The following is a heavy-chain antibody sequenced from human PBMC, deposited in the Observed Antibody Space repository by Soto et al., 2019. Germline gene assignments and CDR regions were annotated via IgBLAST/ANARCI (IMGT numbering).Heavy chain of an antibody. CDR1: GFTFSSYG. D-gene: IGHD2-2*03. CDR3: ARDPFGYCSSTSCDHYYYYYYMDV. Sequence: QVQLVESGGGVVQPGRSLRLSCAASGFTFSSYGMHWVRQAPGKGLEWVAVIWYDGSNKYYADSVKGRFTISRDNSKNTLYLQMNSLRAEDTAVYYCARDPFGYCSSTSCDHYYYYYYMDVWGKGTTVTVSS. CDR2: IWYDGSNK. J-gene: IGHJ6*03. V-gene: IGHV3-33*01.